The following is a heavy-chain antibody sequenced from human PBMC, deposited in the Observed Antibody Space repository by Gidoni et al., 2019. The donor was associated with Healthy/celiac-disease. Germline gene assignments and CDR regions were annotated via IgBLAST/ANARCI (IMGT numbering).Heavy chain of an antibody. Sequence: EVQLVESGGGLVKPGGSLRLSCAASGFTFSSYSMNWVRQAPGKGLEWVSSISSSSSYIYYADSVKGRFTISRDNAKNSLYLQMNSLRAEDTAVYYCARDRVGANHFDYWGQGTLVTVSS. J-gene: IGHJ4*02. CDR1: GFTFSSYS. V-gene: IGHV3-21*01. CDR2: ISSSSSYI. CDR3: ARDRVGANHFDY. D-gene: IGHD1-26*01.